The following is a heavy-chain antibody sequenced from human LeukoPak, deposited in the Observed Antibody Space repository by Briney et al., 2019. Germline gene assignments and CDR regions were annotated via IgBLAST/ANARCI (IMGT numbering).Heavy chain of an antibody. Sequence: ASVKVSCKASGYSITGLATHWVRQAPGKGLEWMGWISAYNGNRNYAQKLQGRVTMTTDTSTSTAYMELRSLRSDDTAVYYCARGGPGWDSSSWYNYWGQGTLVTVSS. V-gene: IGHV1-18*01. CDR3: ARGGPGWDSSSWYNY. J-gene: IGHJ4*02. D-gene: IGHD6-13*01. CDR2: ISAYNGNR. CDR1: GYSITGLA.